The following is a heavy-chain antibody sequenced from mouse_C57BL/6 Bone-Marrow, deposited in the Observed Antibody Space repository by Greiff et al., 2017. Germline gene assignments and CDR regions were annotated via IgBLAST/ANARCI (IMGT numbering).Heavy chain of an antibody. J-gene: IGHJ4*01. V-gene: IGHV7-1*01. D-gene: IGHD1-1*01. CDR2: SRNKANAYST. CDR3: ARGPLITTVGDYAMDY. Sequence: EVKLVESGGGLVQSGRSLRLSCATSGFTFSDFYMEWVRQAPGKGLEWLAASRNKANAYSTEYSASVKGRFIVSRDTSQSILYLQMNALRAEDTAIYYCARGPLITTVGDYAMDYWGQGTSVTVSS. CDR1: GFTFSDFY.